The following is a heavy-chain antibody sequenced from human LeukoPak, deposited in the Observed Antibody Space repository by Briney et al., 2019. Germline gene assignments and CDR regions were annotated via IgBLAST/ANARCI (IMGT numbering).Heavy chain of an antibody. CDR3: ARVFEGSDGYYYLYYFDY. CDR2: INPSGGST. D-gene: IGHD3-22*01. CDR1: GYTFTSYY. J-gene: IGHJ4*02. V-gene: IGHV1-46*01. Sequence: GASVKVSCKASGYTFTSYYMHWVRQAPGQGLEWMGIINPSGGSTSYAQKFQGRVTMTRDTSTSTVYMELSSLRSEDTAVYYCARVFEGSDGYYYLYYFDYWGQGTLVTVSS.